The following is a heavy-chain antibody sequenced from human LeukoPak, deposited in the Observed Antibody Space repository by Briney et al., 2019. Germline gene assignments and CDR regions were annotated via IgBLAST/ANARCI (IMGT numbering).Heavy chain of an antibody. Sequence: SETLSLTCTVSGGSISSYYWSWIRQPPGKGLEWIGYVYYSGSTNYNPSPKSRVTISVDTSKNQFSLKLSSVTAADTAVYYCARALGYDWNDPRFYFDYWGQGTLVTVSS. CDR1: GGSISSYY. CDR3: ARALGYDWNDPRFYFDY. J-gene: IGHJ4*02. D-gene: IGHD1-20*01. V-gene: IGHV4-59*01. CDR2: VYYSGST.